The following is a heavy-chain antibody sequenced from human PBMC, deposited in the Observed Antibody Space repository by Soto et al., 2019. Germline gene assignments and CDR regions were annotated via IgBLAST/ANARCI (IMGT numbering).Heavy chain of an antibody. D-gene: IGHD3-9*01. CDR1: GFTFSSYA. CDR3: ARDGGFRYYDILTGYEGYYYYGMDV. Sequence: MRLSCAASGFTFSSYAMHWVRQAPGKGLEWVAVISYDGSNKYYADSVKGRFTISRDNSKNTLYLQMNSLRAEDTAVYYCARDGGFRYYDILTGYEGYYYYGMDVWGQGTTVTVSS. CDR2: ISYDGSNK. J-gene: IGHJ6*02. V-gene: IGHV3-30-3*01.